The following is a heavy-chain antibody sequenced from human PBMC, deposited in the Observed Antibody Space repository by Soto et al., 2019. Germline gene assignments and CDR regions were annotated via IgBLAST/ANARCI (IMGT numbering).Heavy chain of an antibody. V-gene: IGHV3-48*01. CDR2: ISSSSSTI. CDR3: ASQYGDYLGYYYYYMDV. Sequence: GGSLRLSCAASGFTFSSYSMNWVRQAPGKGLEWVSYISSSSSTIYYADSVKGRFTISRDNAKNSLYLQMNSLRAEDTAVYYCASQYGDYLGYYYYYMDVWGKGTTVTVSS. D-gene: IGHD4-17*01. CDR1: GFTFSSYS. J-gene: IGHJ6*03.